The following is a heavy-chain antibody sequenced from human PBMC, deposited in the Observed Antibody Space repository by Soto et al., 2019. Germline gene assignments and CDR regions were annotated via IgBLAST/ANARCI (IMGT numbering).Heavy chain of an antibody. CDR2: IYYSGST. V-gene: IGHV4-30-4*08. Sequence: SETLSLTCTVSGGSISSSSYYWGWIRQPPGKGLEWIGFIYYSGSTYYNPSLKSRLTMSLDTSKNQLSLKLGSVTAADTAVYYCARSPNIVKVPAAFDYWGQGTLVTVSS. J-gene: IGHJ4*02. D-gene: IGHD2-2*01. CDR3: ARSPNIVKVPAAFDY. CDR1: GGSISSSSYY.